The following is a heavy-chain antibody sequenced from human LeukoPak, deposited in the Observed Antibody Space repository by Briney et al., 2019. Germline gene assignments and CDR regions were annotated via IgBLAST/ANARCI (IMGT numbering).Heavy chain of an antibody. V-gene: IGHV3-20*04. J-gene: IGHJ4*02. CDR2: INWNGGST. CDR3: ARAHTFLEWLLSGYFDY. CDR1: GFTFDDYG. Sequence: GGSLRLSCAASGFTFDDYGMSWVRQAPGKGLEWVSGINWNGGSTGYADSVKGRFPISRDNAKNSLYLQMNSLRAEDTALYYCARAHTFLEWLLSGYFDYWGQGTLVTVSS. D-gene: IGHD3-3*02.